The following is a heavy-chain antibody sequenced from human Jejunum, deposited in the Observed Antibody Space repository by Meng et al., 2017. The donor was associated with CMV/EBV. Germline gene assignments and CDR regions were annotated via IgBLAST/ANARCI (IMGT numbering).Heavy chain of an antibody. Sequence: SCAASGFSLSTYWMHWVRQAPGKGLEWVANIKQDGSEAYYVDSVKGRFTISRDNAKNSLYLQMNSLRDEDTAVYYCSGVSGMAYWGQGTLVTVSS. CDR2: IKQDGSEA. CDR3: SGVSGMAY. D-gene: IGHD3-10*01. V-gene: IGHV3-7*01. J-gene: IGHJ4*02. CDR1: GFSLSTYW.